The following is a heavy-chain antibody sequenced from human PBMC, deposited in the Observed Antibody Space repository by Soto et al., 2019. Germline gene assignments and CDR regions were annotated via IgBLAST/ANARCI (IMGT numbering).Heavy chain of an antibody. D-gene: IGHD3-3*01. CDR3: ARLRRNTIFGVVIIPGAFDI. J-gene: IGHJ3*02. CDR1: GGSISSSSYY. CDR2: IYYSGST. V-gene: IGHV4-39*01. Sequence: QLQLQESGPGLVKPSETLSLTCTVSGGSISSSSYYWGWIRQPPGKGLEWIGSIYYSGSTYYNPSLKSRVTISVDTSKNQFSLKLSSVTAADTAVYYCARLRRNTIFGVVIIPGAFDIWGQGTMVTVSS.